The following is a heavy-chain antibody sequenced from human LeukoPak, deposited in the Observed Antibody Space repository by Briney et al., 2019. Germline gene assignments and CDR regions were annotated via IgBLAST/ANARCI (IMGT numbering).Heavy chain of an antibody. D-gene: IGHD3-22*01. V-gene: IGHV4-39*01. CDR1: GGSISSSGYY. CDR3: ARGQKEHYFDTSGYYNDY. Sequence: PSETLSLTCTVSGGSISSSGYYWGWLRQPPGKGLEWIGSIYYSGSTYYNPSLKSRISISVDTSKNQYSLRLSSVTAADTAVYYCARGQKEHYFDTSGYYNDYWGQGTLVTVSS. CDR2: IYYSGST. J-gene: IGHJ4*02.